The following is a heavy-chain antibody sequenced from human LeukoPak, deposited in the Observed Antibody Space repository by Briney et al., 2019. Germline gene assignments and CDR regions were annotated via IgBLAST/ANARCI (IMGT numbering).Heavy chain of an antibody. CDR2: VYSTGST. CDR1: GRSISGYY. D-gene: IGHD3-22*01. CDR3: ARHYDPPSYYSNYFDS. J-gene: IGHJ4*02. V-gene: IGHV4-59*08. Sequence: PSETLSLTCTVSGRSISGYYWSWLRQPPGKGLEWIGYVYSTGSTYYNPSLKSRVTISLDTSNKQFSLHLISVTAADTAMYYCARHYDPPSYYSNYFDSWGQGTLITVSS.